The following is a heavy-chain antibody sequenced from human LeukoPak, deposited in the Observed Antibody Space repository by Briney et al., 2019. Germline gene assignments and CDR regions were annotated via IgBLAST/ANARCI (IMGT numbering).Heavy chain of an antibody. Sequence: PSETLSPTCTVSGGSISSSSYYWGWIRQPPGKGLEWIGSIYYSGSTYYNPSLKSRVTISVDTSKNQFSLKLSSVTAADTAVYYCLAAAGIRWFDPWGQGTLVTVSS. CDR2: IYYSGST. CDR3: LAAAGIRWFDP. J-gene: IGHJ5*02. V-gene: IGHV4-39*07. D-gene: IGHD6-13*01. CDR1: GGSISSSSYY.